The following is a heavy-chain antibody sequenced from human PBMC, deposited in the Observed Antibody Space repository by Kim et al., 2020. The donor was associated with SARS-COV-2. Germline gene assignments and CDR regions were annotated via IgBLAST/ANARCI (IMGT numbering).Heavy chain of an antibody. V-gene: IGHV4-39*01. CDR1: GGSISGSTYY. Sequence: SETLSLTCTVSGGSISGSTYYWGWIRQPPGKGLEWIGSIYYSGSTYYNPSLKSRVTISVDTSKNQFSLKLSSVTAADTAVYYCARPNTRYCSSTSCFNFDYWGQGTLVTVSS. CDR2: IYYSGST. J-gene: IGHJ4*02. D-gene: IGHD2-2*01. CDR3: ARPNTRYCSSTSCFNFDY.